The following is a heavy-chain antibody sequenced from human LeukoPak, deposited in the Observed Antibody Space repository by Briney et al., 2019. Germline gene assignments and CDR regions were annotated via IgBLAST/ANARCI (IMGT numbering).Heavy chain of an antibody. J-gene: IGHJ4*02. CDR1: GFTFSSYA. CDR2: ISGSGGST. V-gene: IGHV3-23*01. Sequence: GGSLRLSCAASGFTFSSYAMSWVRQAPGKGLEWVSAISGSGGSTYYADSVKGRFTISRDNSKNTLYLQMNSLRAEDTAVYYCAKNIDLWSGYWVDYWGQGTLVTVSS. CDR3: AKNIDLWSGYWVDY. D-gene: IGHD3-3*01.